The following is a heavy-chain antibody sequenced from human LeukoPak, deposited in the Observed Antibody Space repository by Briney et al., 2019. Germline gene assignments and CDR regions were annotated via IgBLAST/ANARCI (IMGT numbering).Heavy chain of an antibody. CDR2: ISAYNGNT. Sequence: ASVKVSCKASGYTFTSYGISWVRQAPGQGLEWMGWISAYNGNTNYAQKLQGRVTMTTDTSTSTAYMELRSLRSDDTAVYYCARGAPFYCSGGSCYFDYWGQGTLVTVSS. D-gene: IGHD2-15*01. CDR3: ARGAPFYCSGGSCYFDY. V-gene: IGHV1-18*01. J-gene: IGHJ4*02. CDR1: GYTFTSYG.